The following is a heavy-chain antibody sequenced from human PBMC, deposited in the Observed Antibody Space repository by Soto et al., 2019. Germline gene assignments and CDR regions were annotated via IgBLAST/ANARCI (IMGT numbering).Heavy chain of an antibody. D-gene: IGHD3-9*01. J-gene: IGHJ5*02. CDR1: GGTFSSYA. V-gene: IGHV1-69*13. Sequence: SVKVSCKASGGTFSSYAISWVRQAPGQGLEWMGGIIPIFGTANYAQKFQGRVTITADESTSTAYMELSSLRSEDTAVYYCARGVQYYDILTGPFDPWGQGTLVTVSS. CDR2: IIPIFGTA. CDR3: ARGVQYYDILTGPFDP.